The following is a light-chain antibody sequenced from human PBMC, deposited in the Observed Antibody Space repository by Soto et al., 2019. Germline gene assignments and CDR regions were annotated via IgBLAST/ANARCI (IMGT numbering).Light chain of an antibody. CDR2: DVS. V-gene: IGLV2-11*01. J-gene: IGLJ1*01. CDR3: CPYAGNYLFY. CDR1: TSDVGRYDY. Sequence: QSALTQPRSVSGSPGQSVTISCTGTTSDVGRYDYVSWYQQHPGKAPKLMIYDVSKRPSGVPDRFYGYKSGNSASLPISGHQGDDEATYYFCPYAGNYLFYFAPGTNVTVL.